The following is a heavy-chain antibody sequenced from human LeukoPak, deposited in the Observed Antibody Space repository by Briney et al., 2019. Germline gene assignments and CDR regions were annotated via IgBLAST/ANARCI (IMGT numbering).Heavy chain of an antibody. V-gene: IGHV1-18*01. D-gene: IGHD3-10*01. CDR1: GYTFTSYG. CDR3: ATRRHGDELLWFGELRATPDYYYYGMDV. Sequence: ASVKVSCKASGYTFTSYGISWVRQAPGQGLEWMGWISAYNGNTNYAQKFQGRVTITADESTSTAYMELSSLRSEDTAVYYCATRRHGDELLWFGELRATPDYYYYGMDVWGQGTTVTVSS. CDR2: ISAYNGNT. J-gene: IGHJ6*02.